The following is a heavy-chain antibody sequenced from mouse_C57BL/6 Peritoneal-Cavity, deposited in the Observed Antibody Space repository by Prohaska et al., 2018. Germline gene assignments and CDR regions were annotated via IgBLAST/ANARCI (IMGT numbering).Heavy chain of an antibody. CDR2: IDPSDSYT. CDR1: GYTFTSYW. J-gene: IGHJ3*01. Sequence: QVQLQQPGAELVRPGTSVKLSCKASGYTFTSYWMHWVKQRPGQGLEWIGMIDPSDSYTNYNQKFKGKATLTVDTSSSTTYMQLSSLTSEDSAVYYCAPITTVGFAYWGQGTLVTVSA. D-gene: IGHD1-1*01. V-gene: IGHV1-59*01. CDR3: APITTVGFAY.